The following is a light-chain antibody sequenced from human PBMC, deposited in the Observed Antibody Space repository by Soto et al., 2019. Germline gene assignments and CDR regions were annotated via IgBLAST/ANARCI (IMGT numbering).Light chain of an antibody. J-gene: IGKJ1*01. CDR1: QTVRNN. CDR2: GAS. Sequence: SPGTLSLSPGESATLSCRASQTVRNNYLAWYQQKPGQAPRLLIYGASTRATGIPARFSGSGSGTEFTLTISSLQSEDFAVYYCQQYNNWPPTFGQGTKVDIK. CDR3: QQYNNWPPT. V-gene: IGKV3-15*01.